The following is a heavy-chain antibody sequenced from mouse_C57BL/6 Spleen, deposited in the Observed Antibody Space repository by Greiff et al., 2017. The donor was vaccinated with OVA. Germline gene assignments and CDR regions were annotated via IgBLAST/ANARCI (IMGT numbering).Heavy chain of an antibody. CDR2: IDPETGGT. J-gene: IGHJ2*01. D-gene: IGHD1-1*01. Sequence: QVQLQQSGAELVRPGASVTLSCKASGYTFTDYEMHWVKQTPVHGLEWIGAIDPETGGTAYNQKFKGKAILTADKSSSTAYMELRSLTSEDAAVYYCTGLYYYGSSLDYWGQGTTLTVSS. V-gene: IGHV1-15*01. CDR3: TGLYYYGSSLDY. CDR1: GYTFTDYE.